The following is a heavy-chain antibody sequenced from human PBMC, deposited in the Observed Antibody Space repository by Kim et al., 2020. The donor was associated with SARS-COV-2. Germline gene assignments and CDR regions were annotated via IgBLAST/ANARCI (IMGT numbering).Heavy chain of an antibody. D-gene: IGHD3-22*01. V-gene: IGHV3-33*01. Sequence: GGSLRLSCAASGFTFSSYGMHWVRQAPGKGLEWVAVIWYDGSNKYYADSVKGRFTISRDNSKNTLYLQMNSLRAEDTAVYYCASGSSPNYYDSSGYFDYWGQGTLVTVSS. J-gene: IGHJ4*02. CDR2: IWYDGSNK. CDR3: ASGSSPNYYDSSGYFDY. CDR1: GFTFSSYG.